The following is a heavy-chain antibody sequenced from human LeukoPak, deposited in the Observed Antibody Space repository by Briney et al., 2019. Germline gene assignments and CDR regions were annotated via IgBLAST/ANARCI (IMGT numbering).Heavy chain of an antibody. CDR2: IYYSGST. CDR1: GGSISSSSYY. J-gene: IGHJ6*03. CDR3: ARHAVAVAGSGYYYYMDV. V-gene: IGHV4-39*01. Sequence: TSETLSLTCTVSGGSISSSSYYWGWIRQPPGKGLEWIGSIYYSGSTYYNPSLKSRVTIPVDTSKNQFSLKLSSVTAADTAVYYCARHAVAVAGSGYYYYMDVWGKGTTVTVSS. D-gene: IGHD6-19*01.